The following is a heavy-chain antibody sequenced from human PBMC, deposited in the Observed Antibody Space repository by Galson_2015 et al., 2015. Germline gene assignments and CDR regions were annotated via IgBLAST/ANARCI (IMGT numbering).Heavy chain of an antibody. J-gene: IGHJ4*02. CDR1: GDSVSSHSAA. D-gene: IGHD3-10*01. Sequence: CAISGDSVSSHSAAWNWIRQSPSRGLEWLGRTYYRSKWYSYYAVSVKSRITISPDTSKNQFSLQMNSVTPEDTAVYYCARGSQGVLDYWGQGTLVTVSS. V-gene: IGHV6-1*01. CDR3: ARGSQGVLDY. CDR2: TYYRSKWYS.